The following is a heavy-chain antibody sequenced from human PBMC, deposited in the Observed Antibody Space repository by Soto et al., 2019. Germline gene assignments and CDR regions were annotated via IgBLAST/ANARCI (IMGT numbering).Heavy chain of an antibody. CDR3: AKDGDLWSGYYTGADDAFDI. CDR2: ISYDGSNK. D-gene: IGHD3-3*01. CDR1: GFTFSSYG. V-gene: IGHV3-30*18. J-gene: IGHJ3*02. Sequence: GGSLRLSCAASGFTFSSYGMHWVRQAPGKGLEWVAVISYDGSNKYYADSVKGRFTISRDNSKNTLYLKMNFLRVDDTAVYYCAKDGDLWSGYYTGADDAFDIWGRGTMVTVSS.